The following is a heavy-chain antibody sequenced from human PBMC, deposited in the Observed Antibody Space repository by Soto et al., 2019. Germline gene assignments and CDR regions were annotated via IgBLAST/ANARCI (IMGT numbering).Heavy chain of an antibody. J-gene: IGHJ4*02. D-gene: IGHD1-26*01. CDR1: GFTFSSYE. CDR3: AREGGEGATYFDS. V-gene: IGHV3-48*03. CDR2: ISSSGSTI. Sequence: PGGSLRLSCAASGFTFSSYEMNWVRQAPGKGLEWVADISSSGSTIYYADSVKGRFTISRDNAKNSLYLQMNSLRAEDTAVYYCAREGGEGATYFDSWGQGTLVTVSS.